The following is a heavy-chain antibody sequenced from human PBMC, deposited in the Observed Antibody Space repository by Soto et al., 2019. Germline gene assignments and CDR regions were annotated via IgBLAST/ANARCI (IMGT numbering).Heavy chain of an antibody. J-gene: IGHJ4*02. D-gene: IGHD3-22*01. CDR2: ISRSGSII. Sequence: PGGSLRLSCAASGFTFSDYYMTWIRQAPGKGLERVSYISRSGSIISYADSVKGRFPISREKAKKSLYLQMNSLRAEDTPVYYCARDLGDYDSDGYFEYGGQGALVTVSS. CDR1: GFTFSDYY. V-gene: IGHV3-11*01. CDR3: ARDLGDYDSDGYFEY.